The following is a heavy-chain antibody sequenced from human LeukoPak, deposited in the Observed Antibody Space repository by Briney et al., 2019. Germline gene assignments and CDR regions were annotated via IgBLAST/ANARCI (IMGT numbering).Heavy chain of an antibody. CDR3: ARGPSNWNYRVVWFDP. Sequence: SVKVSCKASGGTFSSYAISWVRQAPGQGLEWMGRIIPVFGTANYAQKFQGRVTITTDESTSTAYMELSSLRSEDTAVYYCARGPSNWNYRVVWFDPWGQGTLVTVSP. J-gene: IGHJ5*02. CDR2: IIPVFGTA. V-gene: IGHV1-69*05. CDR1: GGTFSSYA. D-gene: IGHD1-7*01.